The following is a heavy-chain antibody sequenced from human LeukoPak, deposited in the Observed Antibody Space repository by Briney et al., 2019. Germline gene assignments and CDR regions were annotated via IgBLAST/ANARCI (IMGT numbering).Heavy chain of an antibody. D-gene: IGHD5-12*01. CDR2: ITSGSSTI. J-gene: IGHJ4*02. CDR1: GFTFSSYS. CDR3: ARIGGYSYSSKRHFDY. Sequence: GGSLRLSCAASGFTFSSYSMNWVRQAPGKGLEWVSYITSGSSTIYYAESVKGRFTISRDNANNSLYLQMSGLRAEDTALYYCARIGGYSYSSKRHFDYWGQGTLVTVSS. V-gene: IGHV3-48*01.